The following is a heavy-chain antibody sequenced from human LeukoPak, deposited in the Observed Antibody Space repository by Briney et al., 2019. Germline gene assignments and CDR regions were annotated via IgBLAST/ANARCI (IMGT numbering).Heavy chain of an antibody. CDR3: ARHWRSEMATTEGDYYYYGMDV. D-gene: IGHD5-24*01. CDR2: IYYSGST. J-gene: IGHJ6*02. V-gene: IGHV4-59*08. Sequence: SETLSLTCTVSGGSISSYYWSWIRQPPGKGLEWIGYIYYSGSTNYNPSLKSRVTISVDTSKNQFSLKLRSVTAADTAVYYCARHWRSEMATTEGDYYYYGMDVWGQGTTVTVSS. CDR1: GGSISSYY.